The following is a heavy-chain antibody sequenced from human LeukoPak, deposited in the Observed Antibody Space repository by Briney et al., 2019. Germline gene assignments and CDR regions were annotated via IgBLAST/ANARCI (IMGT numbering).Heavy chain of an antibody. J-gene: IGHJ4*02. V-gene: IGHV4-59*01. Sequence: SEALSLTCTVSGGSISSYYWSWIRQPPGKGLEWIGYIYYSGSTNYNPSLKSRVTISVDTSKNQFSLKLSSVTAADTAVYYCARGLDGWYGYWGQGTLVTVSS. CDR3: ARGLDGWYGY. CDR1: GGSISSYY. D-gene: IGHD6-19*01. CDR2: IYYSGST.